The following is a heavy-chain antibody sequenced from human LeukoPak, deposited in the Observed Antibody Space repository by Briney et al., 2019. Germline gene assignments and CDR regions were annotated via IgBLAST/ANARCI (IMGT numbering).Heavy chain of an antibody. D-gene: IGHD4-23*01. CDR1: GITFSSYW. Sequence: PEGSLRLSCAGSGITFSSYWMHWVRQAPGKGLVWVSRINSDGRSTNYADSVKGRFTISRDNAKNTLYLQMNSLRAEDTAVYYCARSAYPGNSVIEDWGRGTLVTVSS. V-gene: IGHV3-74*01. CDR2: INSDGRST. CDR3: ARSAYPGNSVIED. J-gene: IGHJ4*02.